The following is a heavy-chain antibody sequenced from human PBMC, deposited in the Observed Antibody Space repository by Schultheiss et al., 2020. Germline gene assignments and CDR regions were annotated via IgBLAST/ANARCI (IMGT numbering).Heavy chain of an antibody. Sequence: SQTLSLTCAVYGGSFSNYYWSWIRQPPGKGLEWIGEINHTGSTNYNPSLKSRVTISVDTSKNQFSLKLSSVTAADTAVYYCARGTYSSGWEPPFFDYWGQGTLVNVPS. V-gene: IGHV4-34*01. CDR2: INHTGST. D-gene: IGHD6-19*01. CDR3: ARGTYSSGWEPPFFDY. J-gene: IGHJ4*02. CDR1: GGSFSNYY.